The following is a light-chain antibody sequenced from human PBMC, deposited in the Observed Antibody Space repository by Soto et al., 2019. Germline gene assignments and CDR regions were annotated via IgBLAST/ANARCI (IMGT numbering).Light chain of an antibody. CDR3: CSYAGGYTYL. Sequence: ALTQPRSVSGSPGQSVTISCTGTGNDVGAYNYVSWYQQHPGRPPKLLIYGVVRWPSGVPDRFSGSKSGNTASLTISGLQAEDEADYFCCSYAGGYTYLFGTGTKLTVL. J-gene: IGLJ1*01. V-gene: IGLV2-11*01. CDR2: GVV. CDR1: GNDVGAYNY.